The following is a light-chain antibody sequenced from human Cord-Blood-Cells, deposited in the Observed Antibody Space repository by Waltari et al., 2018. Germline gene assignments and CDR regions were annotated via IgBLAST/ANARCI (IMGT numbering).Light chain of an antibody. CDR1: SSDVGSYNL. Sequence: QSALTQPASVSGSPGQSTTISCTGTSSDVGSYNLVSWYQQPPGQAPKLMIYEGSKRPAGVSKRFPGSNAGNTASLTISGLQAEDEADYYCCSYAGSSTYVFGTGTKVTVL. J-gene: IGLJ1*01. CDR2: EGS. V-gene: IGLV2-23*01. CDR3: CSYAGSSTYV.